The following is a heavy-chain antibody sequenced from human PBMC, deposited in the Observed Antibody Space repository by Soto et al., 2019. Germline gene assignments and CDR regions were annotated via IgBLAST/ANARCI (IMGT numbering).Heavy chain of an antibody. J-gene: IGHJ4*02. CDR2: INAGNGNT. V-gene: IGHV1-3*01. CDR3: ARSFVVGTAQDY. Sequence: ASVKVSCKASGYTFTSYAMHWVRQAPGQRLEWMGWINAGNGNTKYSQKFQGRVTITRDTSASTAYMELSSLRSEDTAVYYCARSFVVGTAQDYGARGTRDTVSS. CDR1: GYTFTSYA. D-gene: IGHD2-21*02.